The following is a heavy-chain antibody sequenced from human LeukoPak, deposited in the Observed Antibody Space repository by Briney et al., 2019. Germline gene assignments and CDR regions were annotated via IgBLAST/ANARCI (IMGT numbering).Heavy chain of an antibody. V-gene: IGHV3-30-3*01. CDR1: GFTFSSYA. J-gene: IGHJ3*02. CDR2: ISYDGSNK. Sequence: AGGSLRLSCAASGFTFSSYAMHWVRQAPGKGLEWVAVISYDGSNKYYADSVKGRFTISRDNSKNTLYLQMNSLRAEDTAVYYCARDQAPILGRAFDIWGQGTMVTVSS. CDR3: ARDQAPILGRAFDI. D-gene: IGHD7-27*01.